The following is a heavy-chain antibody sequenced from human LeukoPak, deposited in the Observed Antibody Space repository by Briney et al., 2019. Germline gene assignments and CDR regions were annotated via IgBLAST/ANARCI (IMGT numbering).Heavy chain of an antibody. J-gene: IGHJ4*02. CDR2: ISYDGSNK. V-gene: IGHV3-30-3*01. Sequence: GGSLRLSCAASGFTFSSYAMHWVRQAPGKGLEWVAVISYDGSNKYYADSVKGRFTISRDNSKNTLYLQMNSLRAEDTAVYYCASAEIKRWELPWYWGQGTLVTVSS. CDR1: GFTFSSYA. D-gene: IGHD1-26*01. CDR3: ASAEIKRWELPWY.